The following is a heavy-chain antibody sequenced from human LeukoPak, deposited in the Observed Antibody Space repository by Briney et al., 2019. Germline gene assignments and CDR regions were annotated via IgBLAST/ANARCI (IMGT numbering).Heavy chain of an antibody. D-gene: IGHD3-22*01. Sequence: GRSLRLSCAASGFTFSSYAMYWVRQAPGKGLEWVAVTSYDRSNTYYAESVKGRFTISRDTSKSTLYMEMNSLRPEDTAVYYCARGPPRGADRAPFDYWVQGTVVTVSS. V-gene: IGHV3-30-3*01. CDR1: GFTFSSYA. CDR3: ARGPPRGADRAPFDY. J-gene: IGHJ4*02. CDR2: TSYDRSNT.